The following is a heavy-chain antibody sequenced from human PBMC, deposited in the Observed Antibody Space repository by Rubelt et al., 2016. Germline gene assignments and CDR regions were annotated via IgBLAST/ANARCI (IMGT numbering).Heavy chain of an antibody. J-gene: IGHJ6*02. V-gene: IGHV3-7*03. Sequence: EVQLVESGGGLVQPGGSLRLSCAASGFTFSSYWMSWVRQAPGKGLEWVANIKQDGSEKYYVDSVKGRFTISRDNAKNSLYLQMNSLRAEDTALYHCARETYDSNYGMDVWGQGTTVTVSS. CDR3: ARETYDSNYGMDV. CDR2: IKQDGSEK. CDR1: GFTFSSYW. D-gene: IGHD3-9*01.